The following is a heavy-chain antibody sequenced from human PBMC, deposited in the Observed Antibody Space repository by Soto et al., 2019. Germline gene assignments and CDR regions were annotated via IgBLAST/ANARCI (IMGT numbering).Heavy chain of an antibody. CDR3: AKEASLGSTVDLGY. CDR1: GFTFSIFA. Sequence: GGSLRLSCAASGFTFSIFAMSWVRQSPGKGLEWVSTISGSGGSTYYADAVKGRFTISRDNSMGTLYLQMKSLRVEDTAIYYCAKEASLGSTVDLGYWGQGALVTFSS. V-gene: IGHV3-23*01. CDR2: ISGSGGST. D-gene: IGHD7-27*01. J-gene: IGHJ4*02.